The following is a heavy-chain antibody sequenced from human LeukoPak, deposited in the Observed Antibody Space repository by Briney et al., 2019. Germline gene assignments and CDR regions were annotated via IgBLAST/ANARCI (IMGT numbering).Heavy chain of an antibody. V-gene: IGHV4-4*07. D-gene: IGHD3-10*01. CDR1: GGSISSYY. CDR3: ARDSHYGLSIYYYYYMDV. J-gene: IGHJ6*03. Sequence: KPSETLSLTCTVSGGSISSYYWSWIRQPAGKGLEWIGRIYTSGSTNYNPSLKSRVTMSVDTSKNQFSLKLSSVTAADTAVYYCARDSHYGLSIYYYYYMDVWGKGTTVTVSS. CDR2: IYTSGST.